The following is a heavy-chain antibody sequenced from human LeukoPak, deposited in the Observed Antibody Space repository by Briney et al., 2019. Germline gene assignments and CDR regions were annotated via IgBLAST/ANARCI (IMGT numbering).Heavy chain of an antibody. V-gene: IGHV1-69*05. CDR2: IIPILGTA. Sequence: SVKVSCKASGGTFSSYAISWVRQAPGQGLEWMGGIIPILGTANYAQKFQGRVTITTDESTSTAYMELSSLRSEDTAVYYCASTDIVVVPAATYYYYMDVWGKGTTVTVSS. CDR1: GGTFSSYA. D-gene: IGHD2-2*01. CDR3: ASTDIVVVPAATYYYYMDV. J-gene: IGHJ6*03.